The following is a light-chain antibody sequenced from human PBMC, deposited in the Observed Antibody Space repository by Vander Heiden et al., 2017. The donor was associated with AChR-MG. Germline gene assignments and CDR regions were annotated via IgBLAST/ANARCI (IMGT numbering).Light chain of an antibody. CDR3: QVWDSVSDPVV. CDR2: DDS. Sequence: SYVPTQPPSVPVAPGRTATITCGGNNIGSKSVHWYQQKLGQAPVLVVYDDSDRPSGIPERISGSNSGNTATLTISRVEAGDEGDYYCQVWDSVSDPVVFGGGTKLTVL. CDR1: NIGSKS. V-gene: IGLV3-21*02. J-gene: IGLJ2*01.